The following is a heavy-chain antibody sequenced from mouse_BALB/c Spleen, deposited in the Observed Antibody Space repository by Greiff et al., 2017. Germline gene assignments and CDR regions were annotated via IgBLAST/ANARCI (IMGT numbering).Heavy chain of an antibody. D-gene: IGHD1-1*01. J-gene: IGHJ1*01. CDR2: ISSGGSYT. Sequence: EVKLMESGGDLVKPGGSLKLSCAASGFTFSSYGMSWVRQTPDKRLEWVATISSGGSYTYYPDSVKGRFTISRDNAKNTLYLQMSSLKSEDTAMYYCATNYYGSSPYFDVWGAGTTVTVSS. V-gene: IGHV5-6*01. CDR3: ATNYYGSSPYFDV. CDR1: GFTFSSYG.